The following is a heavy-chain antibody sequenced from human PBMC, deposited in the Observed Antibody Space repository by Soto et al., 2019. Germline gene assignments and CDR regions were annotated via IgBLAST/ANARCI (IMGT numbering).Heavy chain of an antibody. CDR3: AKSLSAIPGDS. J-gene: IGHJ4*02. CDR2: IKQDGSEK. V-gene: IGHV3-7*05. D-gene: IGHD2-2*01. CDR1: GFTFSSYW. Sequence: EVQLVESGGGLVQSGGSLRLSCAASGFTFSSYWMSGFRQGPGKGPEWVANIKQDGSEKYYVDSVKGRFTISRDNAKNSLYLQMTSLRAEDTAVYHCAKSLSAIPGDSWGQGTLVTVSS.